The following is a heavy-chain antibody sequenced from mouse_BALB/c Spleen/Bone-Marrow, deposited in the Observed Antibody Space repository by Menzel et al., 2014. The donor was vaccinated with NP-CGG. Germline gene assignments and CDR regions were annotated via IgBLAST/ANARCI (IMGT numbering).Heavy chain of an antibody. CDR2: IYPGNLNT. V-gene: IGHV1S56*01. Sequence: VQLVESGPELVKPGASVMISCKASGYTFTSYYLHWVKQKPGQGLEWIGWIYPGNLNTKYNEKFKGKATLTADKSSSTAYMQLSSLTSEDSAVYFCAREANWNFDYWGQGTTLTVSS. D-gene: IGHD4-1*01. J-gene: IGHJ2*01. CDR1: GYTFTSYY. CDR3: AREANWNFDY.